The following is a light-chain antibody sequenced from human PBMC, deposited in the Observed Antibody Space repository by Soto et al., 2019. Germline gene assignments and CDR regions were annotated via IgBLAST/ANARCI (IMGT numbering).Light chain of an antibody. CDR3: QQYGSSPYT. V-gene: IGKV3-20*01. CDR2: GAS. Sequence: EIVLTQSPGTLSLSPGERVTLSCRASQSVSSSFLAWYQRKPGQTPRLLIYGASNRATGIPDRFSGRGSGTVFTLTISRLEPEDFAVYFCQQYGSSPYTFGQGTKLEIK. CDR1: QSVSSSF. J-gene: IGKJ2*01.